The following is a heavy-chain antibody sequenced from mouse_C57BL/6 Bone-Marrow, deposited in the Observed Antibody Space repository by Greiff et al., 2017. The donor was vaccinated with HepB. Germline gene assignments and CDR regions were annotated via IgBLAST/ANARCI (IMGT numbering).Heavy chain of an antibody. J-gene: IGHJ4*01. CDR1: RFTFSTYG. V-gene: IGHV5-6*01. D-gene: IGHD2-1*01. CDR3: ARMGGNYPYYYALDF. CDR2: ISSGGSYT. Sequence: EVQRVESGGDFVKPGGSLKLSCAASRFTFSTYGMSWVRQTPDTRLEWVSTISSGGSYTYYPDSVKGRFNISRDNAKNTLYLQMSSLRSEDTAMYYCARMGGNYPYYYALDFWGQGTSVTVSS.